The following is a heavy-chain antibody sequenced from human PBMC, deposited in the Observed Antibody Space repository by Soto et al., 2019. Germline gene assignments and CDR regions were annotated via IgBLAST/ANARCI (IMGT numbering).Heavy chain of an antibody. J-gene: IGHJ4*02. CDR1: GGSISSYY. CDR3: ARAIGDYPNFDY. V-gene: IGHV4-59*08. Sequence: SETLSLTCTVSGGSISSYYWSWIRQPPGKGLEWIGYIFYSGDTNYNPSLKSRVTISLDTSKNRFSLKLSSVTAAGTAVYYCARAIGDYPNFDYWGQGTLVTVSS. D-gene: IGHD4-17*01. CDR2: IFYSGDT.